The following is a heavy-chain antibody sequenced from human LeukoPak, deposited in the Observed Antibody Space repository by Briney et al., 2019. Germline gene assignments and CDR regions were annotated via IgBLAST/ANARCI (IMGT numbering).Heavy chain of an antibody. CDR2: IYHSGST. CDR3: AMNPSSGSYHNWFDP. J-gene: IGHJ5*02. Sequence: KPSGTLSLTCAVSGGSISSSNWWSWVRQPPGKGLEWIGEIYHSGSTNYNPSLKSRVTISVDKSKNQFSLKLSSVTAADTAVYYCAMNPSSGSYHNWFDPWGQGTLVTVSS. CDR1: GGSISSSNW. V-gene: IGHV4-4*02. D-gene: IGHD3-10*01.